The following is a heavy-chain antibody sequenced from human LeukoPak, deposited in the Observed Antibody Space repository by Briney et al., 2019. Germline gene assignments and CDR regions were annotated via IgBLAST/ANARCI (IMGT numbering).Heavy chain of an antibody. CDR1: GFTVSNNY. J-gene: IGHJ4*02. CDR3: ARGVDYYDSGGTIYY. CDR2: VWYDGSKT. D-gene: IGHD3-22*01. V-gene: IGHV3-33*08. Sequence: GGSLRLSCAASGFTVSNNYMSWVRQAPGKGLEWVAVVWYDGSKTYSADSVKGRITISRDDSKNTLYLQMNSLRAEDTAVYYCARGVDYYDSGGTIYYWGQGTLVTVSS.